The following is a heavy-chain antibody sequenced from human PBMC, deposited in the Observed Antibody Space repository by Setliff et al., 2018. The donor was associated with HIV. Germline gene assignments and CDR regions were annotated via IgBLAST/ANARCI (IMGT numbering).Heavy chain of an antibody. V-gene: IGHV3-74*01. CDR2: INSDGSST. Sequence: GGSLRLSCAASGFTFISYAMSWVRQAPGKGLVWVSRINSDGSSTSYADSVKGRFTISRDNSKNTLYLQMNSLRAEDTAVYYCARDQVANYYGSGIDYWGQGTLVTVSS. J-gene: IGHJ4*02. CDR3: ARDQVANYYGSGIDY. CDR1: GFTFISYA. D-gene: IGHD3-10*01.